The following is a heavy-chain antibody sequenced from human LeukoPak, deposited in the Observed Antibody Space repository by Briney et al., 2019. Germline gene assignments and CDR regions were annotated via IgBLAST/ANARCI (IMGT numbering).Heavy chain of an antibody. V-gene: IGHV3-30*18. CDR1: GFALSSYG. CDR3: AKDQSRVVAVPIEAFDY. Sequence: AGSLRLSCAASGFALSSYGMHWVRQAPGKGLEWVAVISYDGSNKYYADSVKGRFTISRDNSKNTLYLQMNSLRAEDTAVYYCAKDQSRVVAVPIEAFDYWGQGTLVTVSS. J-gene: IGHJ4*02. D-gene: IGHD2-15*01. CDR2: ISYDGSNK.